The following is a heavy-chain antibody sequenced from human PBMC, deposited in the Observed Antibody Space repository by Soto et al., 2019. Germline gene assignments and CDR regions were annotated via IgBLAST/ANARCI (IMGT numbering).Heavy chain of an antibody. Sequence: SVKVSCKASGYTFTYRYLHWVRQAPGQALEWMGWITPFNGNTNYAQKFQDRVTITRDRSMSTAYMELSSLRSEDTAMYYCASGYCTNGVCPNWFDPWGQGTLVTVPQ. CDR1: GYTFTYRY. CDR3: ASGYCTNGVCPNWFDP. D-gene: IGHD2-8*01. CDR2: ITPFNGNT. V-gene: IGHV1-45*02. J-gene: IGHJ5*02.